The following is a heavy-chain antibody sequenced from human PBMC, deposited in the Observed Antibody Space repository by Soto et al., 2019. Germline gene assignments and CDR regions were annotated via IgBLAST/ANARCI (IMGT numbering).Heavy chain of an antibody. V-gene: IGHV3-74*01. CDR2: IDGDGTST. Sequence: GGSLRLSCAASGFTFSGYGRYWVRQSPGKGLVWVSRIDGDGTSTGYADSVKGRFTISRDNAKNTLYLQMNSLRAEDTAVYYCARDPRNLGLDPWGLGTLVTVSS. J-gene: IGHJ5*02. CDR3: ARDPRNLGLDP. CDR1: GFTFSGYG. D-gene: IGHD4-4*01.